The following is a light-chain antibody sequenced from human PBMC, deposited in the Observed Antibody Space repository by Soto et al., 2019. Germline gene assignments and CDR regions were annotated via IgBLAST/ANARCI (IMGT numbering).Light chain of an antibody. CDR3: SSYTSSSTLV. V-gene: IGLV2-14*01. Sequence: QSALTQPASVSGSPGQSITISCTGTSSDVGGYNYVSWYQQHPGKAPELMIYEVSNRPSGVSNRFSGSKSGNTASLTISGLQAEDEAHYYCSSYTSSSTLVFGTGTKVTVL. CDR1: SSDVGGYNY. CDR2: EVS. J-gene: IGLJ1*01.